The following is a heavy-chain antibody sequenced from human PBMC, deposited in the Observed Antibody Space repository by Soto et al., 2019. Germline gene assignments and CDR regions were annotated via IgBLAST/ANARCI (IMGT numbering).Heavy chain of an antibody. CDR2: IYHSGST. Sequence: SETLSLTCAFSGFSISSGGYSWSWIRQPPGKGLEWIGYIYHSGSTYYNPSLKSRVTISVDRSKNQFSLKLSSVTAADTAVYYCARDPPIYCTNGVCLVHWGQGTLVTVSS. CDR1: GFSISSGGYS. V-gene: IGHV4-30-2*01. CDR3: ARDPPIYCTNGVCLVH. D-gene: IGHD2-8*01. J-gene: IGHJ5*02.